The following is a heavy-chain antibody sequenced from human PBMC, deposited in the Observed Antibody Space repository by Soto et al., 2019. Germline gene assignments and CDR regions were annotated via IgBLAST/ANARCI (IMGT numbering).Heavy chain of an antibody. D-gene: IGHD3-10*01. CDR2: MNPNSGNT. CDR1: GYTFTSYD. CDR3: ARGIGSLWFGSPELGYI. Sequence: QVQLVQSGAEVKKPGASVKVSCKASGYTFTSYDINWVRQATGQGLEWMGWMNPNSGNTGYAQKFQGRVTMTRNTSVSTAYMELSSLRSEDTAVYYCARGIGSLWFGSPELGYIWGQGTMVTVSS. V-gene: IGHV1-8*01. J-gene: IGHJ3*02.